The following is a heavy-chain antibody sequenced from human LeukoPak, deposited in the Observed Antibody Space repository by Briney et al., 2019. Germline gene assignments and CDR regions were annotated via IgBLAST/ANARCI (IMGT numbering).Heavy chain of an antibody. CDR3: AKRVEMATNRGVYFDL. CDR2: ISGSGYYS. D-gene: IGHD5-24*01. CDR1: EFTFDNYA. J-gene: IGHJ2*01. Sequence: PGGSLRLSCAASEFTFDNYAMSWVRQAPGKGLEWVSVISGSGYYSYYADSVKGRFTVSRDNSKTTLYLQMNSLRAEDTAVYYCAKRVEMATNRGVYFDLWGRGTLVTVSS. V-gene: IGHV3-23*01.